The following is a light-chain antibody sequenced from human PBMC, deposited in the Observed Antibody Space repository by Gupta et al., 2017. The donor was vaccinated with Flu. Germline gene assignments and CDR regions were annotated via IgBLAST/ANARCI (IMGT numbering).Light chain of an antibody. J-gene: IGKJ1*01. CDR2: KAS. V-gene: IGKV1-5*03. CDR1: QSISSW. CDR3: QQDNSYSWT. Sequence: PSTLSASVGDRVTITCRASQSISSWLAWYQQKPGKAPKVLIYKASRLESGVPSRFSGSGSGTEFTLTISSLQPDDFATYYCQQDNSYSWTFGQGTKVEIK.